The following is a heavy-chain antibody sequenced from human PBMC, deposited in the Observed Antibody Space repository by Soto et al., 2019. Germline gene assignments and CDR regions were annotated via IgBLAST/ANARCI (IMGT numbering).Heavy chain of an antibody. CDR3: ARVKSTTWGYFDY. J-gene: IGHJ4*02. CDR2: INSDGSST. Sequence: EVQLVESGGGLVQPGGSLRLSCAASGFTFSNYWMHWVRQAPGKGLVWVSRINSDGSSTSYADSVKGRFTISRDNAKNTLYLQMNSLRAEDTAVSYCARVKSTTWGYFDYWGQGTLVTVSS. CDR1: GFTFSNYW. V-gene: IGHV3-74*01. D-gene: IGHD5-12*01.